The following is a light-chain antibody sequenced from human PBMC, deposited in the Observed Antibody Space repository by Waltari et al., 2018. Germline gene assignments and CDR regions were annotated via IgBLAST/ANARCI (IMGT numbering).Light chain of an antibody. J-gene: IGKJ1*01. CDR3: QQYKTYPWT. Sequence: DIQMTQSPSTLSPSVGARVTIPRRASQSIAIWLAWYQQKPGKAPNLLIYEASNLGSGVPSRFSGSGSGTQFTLTISSLQPDDFATYYCQQYKTYPWTFGQGTKVEIK. CDR1: QSIAIW. CDR2: EAS. V-gene: IGKV1-5*03.